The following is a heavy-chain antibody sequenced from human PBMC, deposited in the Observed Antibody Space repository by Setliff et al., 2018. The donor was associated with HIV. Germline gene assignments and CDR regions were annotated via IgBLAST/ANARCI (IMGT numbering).Heavy chain of an antibody. V-gene: IGHV3-48*04. J-gene: IGHJ2*01. CDR3: AKDAGGWSYRYFDL. Sequence: GGSLRLSCTASGFTFRDYSMNWVRQAPGKGLEWVSYLGKSNSRMTYADSVRGRFTISRDNSKNSLYLQMNSLRPEDTAFYYCAKDAGGWSYRYFDLWGRGTLVTVSS. CDR2: LGKSNSRM. CDR1: GFTFRDYS. D-gene: IGHD6-19*01.